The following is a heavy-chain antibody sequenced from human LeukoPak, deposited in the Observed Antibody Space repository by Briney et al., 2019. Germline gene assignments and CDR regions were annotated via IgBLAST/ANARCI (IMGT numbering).Heavy chain of an antibody. CDR3: AKEVAAYCSGGSCYSGDRQPVDY. D-gene: IGHD2-15*01. Sequence: GGSLRLSCAATGFTFGSDAMSWVRQAPGRGLQWVSSISGSGTATFYAESVKGRFTISRDNSKNTLYLQMNSLRAEDTAVYYCAKEVAAYCSGGSCYSGDRQPVDYWGQGTLVTVSS. J-gene: IGHJ4*02. CDR1: GFTFGSDA. V-gene: IGHV3-23*01. CDR2: ISGSGTAT.